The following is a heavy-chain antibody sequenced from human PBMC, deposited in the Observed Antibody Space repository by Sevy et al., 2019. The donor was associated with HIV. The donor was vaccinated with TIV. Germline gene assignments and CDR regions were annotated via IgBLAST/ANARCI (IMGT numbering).Heavy chain of an antibody. V-gene: IGHV1-18*01. CDR1: GYTSTSYG. Sequence: ASVKVSCKASGYTSTSYGISWVRRAPGQGLEWMGWISAYNGNTNYAQKLQGRVTMTTDTSTSTAYMELRSLRSDDTAVYYCARPGGYGDYYGMDVWGQRTTVTVSS. J-gene: IGHJ6*02. CDR2: ISAYNGNT. CDR3: ARPGGYGDYYGMDV. D-gene: IGHD4-17*01.